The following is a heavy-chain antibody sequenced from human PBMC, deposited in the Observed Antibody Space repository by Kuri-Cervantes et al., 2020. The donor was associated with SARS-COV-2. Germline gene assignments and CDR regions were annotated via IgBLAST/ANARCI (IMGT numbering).Heavy chain of an antibody. CDR2: ISYSGNT. CDR1: GGTISSYY. D-gene: IGHD2-2*01. J-gene: IGHJ6*02. Sequence: GSLRLSCTASGGTISSYYWSWIRQPPGKGLEWIGYISYSGNTTYNPSSKSRVTIAVDTSNNQFSLRLSSVTAADTAVYYCARDTETYCSDISCYGYYYYYGMDVWGQGTTVTVSS. V-gene: IGHV4-59*01. CDR3: ARDTETYCSDISCYGYYYYYGMDV.